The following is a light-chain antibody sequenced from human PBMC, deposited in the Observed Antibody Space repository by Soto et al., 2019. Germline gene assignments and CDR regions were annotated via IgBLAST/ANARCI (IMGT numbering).Light chain of an antibody. Sequence: IQLTQSPSSLSASVGDRVTITCRASQDISSHLAWYQQKPGKAPKLLIDAASTLQSGVPSRFSGSGSGTDFTLTISSLLPEYFATYYCQQFIFYPLTFGQGTKVEVK. CDR1: QDISSH. J-gene: IGKJ1*01. CDR2: AAS. CDR3: QQFIFYPLT. V-gene: IGKV1-9*01.